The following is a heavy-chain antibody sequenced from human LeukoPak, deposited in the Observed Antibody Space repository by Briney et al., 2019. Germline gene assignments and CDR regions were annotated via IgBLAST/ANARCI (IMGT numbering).Heavy chain of an antibody. CDR1: GFTFDDYA. J-gene: IGHJ4*02. V-gene: IGHV3-9*01. CDR2: ISWTSGSI. Sequence: GRSLRLSCAASGFTFDDYAMHWVRQAPGKGLEWVSGISWTSGSIAYADSVKGRFTISRDNAKKSLYLQMNSLRAEDTALYYCARGWLTVTTNSFDYWGQGTLVTVSS. CDR3: ARGWLTVTTNSFDY. D-gene: IGHD4-17*01.